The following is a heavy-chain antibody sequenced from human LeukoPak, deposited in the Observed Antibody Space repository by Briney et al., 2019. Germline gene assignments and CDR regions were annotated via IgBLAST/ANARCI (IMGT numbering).Heavy chain of an antibody. J-gene: IGHJ6*04. CDR3: ARELVVPAAMVGYYYYYGMDG. D-gene: IGHD2-2*01. Sequence: SETLSLTCTVSGGSVSSVRYFWSWIRQPPGLRLEWIGYIYYSGSTNYNPSLKSRVTISVDTSKNQFSLKLSSVTAADTAVYYWARELVVPAAMVGYYYYYGMDGWGKGTTVTVSS. CDR2: IYYSGST. V-gene: IGHV4-61*01. CDR1: GGSVSSVRYF.